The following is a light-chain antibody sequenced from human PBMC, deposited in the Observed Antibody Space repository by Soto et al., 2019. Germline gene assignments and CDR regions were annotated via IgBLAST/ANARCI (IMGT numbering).Light chain of an antibody. Sequence: QSALTQPPSASGSPGQSVTISCTGTSSDVGGYNYVSWYQQHPGKAPKLMIYEVSKRPSGVPDHFSGSKSGNTASLTVSGLQAEDEADYYCSSYAGSSVVFGGGTQLTVL. V-gene: IGLV2-8*01. CDR1: SSDVGGYNY. J-gene: IGLJ2*01. CDR3: SSYAGSSVV. CDR2: EVS.